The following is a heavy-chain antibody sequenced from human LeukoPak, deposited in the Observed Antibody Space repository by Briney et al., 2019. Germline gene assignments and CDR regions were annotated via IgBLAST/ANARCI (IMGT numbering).Heavy chain of an antibody. Sequence: GASVKVSCKASGYTFTSYGISWVRQAPGQGLEWMGGIIPIFGTANYAQKFQGRVTITADESTSTAYMELSSLRSEDTAVYYCASNYYDSSPFDYWGQGTLVTVSS. CDR2: IIPIFGTA. J-gene: IGHJ4*02. D-gene: IGHD3-22*01. CDR1: GYTFTSYG. V-gene: IGHV1-69*13. CDR3: ASNYYDSSPFDY.